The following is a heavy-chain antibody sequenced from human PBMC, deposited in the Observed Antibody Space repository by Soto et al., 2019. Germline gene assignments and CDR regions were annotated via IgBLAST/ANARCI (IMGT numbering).Heavy chain of an antibody. J-gene: IGHJ3*02. V-gene: IGHV4-39*07. CDR2: IYNSGST. Sequence: PSATLSLTCTVSGGSISSSSYYWGWIRQPPGKGLEWIGSIYNSGSTYYNPSLKSRVTISVDRSKNQFSLKLSSVTAADTAVYYCARGNPGGSRSYYEDDGDAFDIWGQGTMVS. D-gene: IGHD1-26*01. CDR3: ARGNPGGSRSYYEDDGDAFDI. CDR1: GGSISSSSYY.